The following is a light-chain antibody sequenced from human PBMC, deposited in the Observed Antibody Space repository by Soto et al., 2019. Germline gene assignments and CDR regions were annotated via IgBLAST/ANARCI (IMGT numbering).Light chain of an antibody. CDR1: HSISSW. V-gene: IGKV1-5*03. J-gene: IGKJ1*01. CDR2: KAS. Sequence: DIQMTQSPSTLSASVGDRVTITCRASHSISSWLAWYQQKPGKAPNLLIYKASSLESGVPSRFSGSGSGTEFTRTISSLQPDDFETYYCQQYNSYPLTFGQGTKVEIK. CDR3: QQYNSYPLT.